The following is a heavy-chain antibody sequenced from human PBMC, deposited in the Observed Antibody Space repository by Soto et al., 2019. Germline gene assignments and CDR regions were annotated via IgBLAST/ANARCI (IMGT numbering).Heavy chain of an antibody. CDR1: GGTFSSYT. Sequence: QVQLVQSGAEVKKPGSSVKVSCKASGGTFSSYTISWVRQAPGQGLEWMGRIIPILGIANYAQKFQGRVTITAAKSTSTAYMELSSLRSEDTAVYYCARGIGGSDDNYRGQGTLVTVSS. J-gene: IGHJ4*02. CDR3: ARGIGGSDDNY. V-gene: IGHV1-69*02. D-gene: IGHD1-26*01. CDR2: IIPILGIA.